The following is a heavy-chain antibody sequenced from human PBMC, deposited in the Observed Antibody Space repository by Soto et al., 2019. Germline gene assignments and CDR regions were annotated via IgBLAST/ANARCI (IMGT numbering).Heavy chain of an antibody. V-gene: IGHV4-31*03. CDR1: GGSISSGGYY. Sequence: SETLSLTCTVSGGSISSGGYYWSWIRQHPGKGLEWIGYIYYSGSTYYNPSLKSRVTISVDTSKNQFSLKLSSVTAADTAVYYCARFRITMIVVVTPAYAFDIWGQGTMVTVSS. CDR2: IYYSGST. D-gene: IGHD3-22*01. CDR3: ARFRITMIVVVTPAYAFDI. J-gene: IGHJ3*02.